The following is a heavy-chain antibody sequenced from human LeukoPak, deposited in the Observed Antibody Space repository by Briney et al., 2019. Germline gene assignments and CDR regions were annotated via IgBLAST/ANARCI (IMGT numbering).Heavy chain of an antibody. J-gene: IGHJ4*02. CDR2: MNPNSGNT. CDR1: GYTITSYD. D-gene: IGHD3-22*01. Sequence: ASVKVSCKASGYTITSYDINWVRQAPGQGLEWMGWMNPNSGNTGYAQKFQGRVTMTRNTSISTAYMELSSLRSEDTAVYYCASVDSSGYYYYYWGQGTLVTVSS. V-gene: IGHV1-8*01. CDR3: ASVDSSGYYYYY.